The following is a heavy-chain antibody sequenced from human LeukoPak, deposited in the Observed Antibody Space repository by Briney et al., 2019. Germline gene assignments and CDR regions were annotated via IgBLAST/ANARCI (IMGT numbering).Heavy chain of an antibody. Sequence: GASVKLSCKASGGTFSSYAISRVRQAPGQGLEWKGGIVPIFGTANYAQKFQGRVTITTDESTSTAYMELSSLRSEDTAVYYCAAELQGGLNYYYYYMDVWGKGTTVTVSS. CDR3: AAELQGGLNYYYYYMDV. CDR2: IVPIFGTA. D-gene: IGHD1-7*01. J-gene: IGHJ6*03. V-gene: IGHV1-69*05. CDR1: GGTFSSYA.